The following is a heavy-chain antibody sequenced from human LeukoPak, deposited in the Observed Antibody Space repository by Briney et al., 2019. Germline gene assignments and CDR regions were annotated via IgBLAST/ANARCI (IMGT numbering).Heavy chain of an antibody. CDR3: ARYPSSSWYGAYYYYMDV. J-gene: IGHJ6*03. V-gene: IGHV3-11*01. D-gene: IGHD6-13*01. Sequence: PGGSLRLSCAASGFTFSDYYMSWIRQAPGKGLEWVSYISSSGSTIYYADSVKGRFTISRDNAKNSLYLQMNSLRAEDTAVYYCARYPSSSWYGAYYYYMDVWGKGTTVTVSS. CDR1: GFTFSDYY. CDR2: ISSSGSTI.